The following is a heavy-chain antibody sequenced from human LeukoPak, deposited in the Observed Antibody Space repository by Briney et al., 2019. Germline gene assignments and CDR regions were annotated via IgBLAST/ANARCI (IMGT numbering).Heavy chain of an antibody. Sequence: GGSLRLSCAASGFTFSNAWMSWVRQAPGKGLEWVGRIKSKTDGGTTDYAAPVKGRFTISRDDSKNTLYLQMNSLRAEDTAVYYCAKDHGYPPDAFDIWGQGTMVTVSS. V-gene: IGHV3-15*01. CDR3: AKDHGYPPDAFDI. CDR1: GFTFSNAW. CDR2: IKSKTDGGTT. J-gene: IGHJ3*02. D-gene: IGHD5-24*01.